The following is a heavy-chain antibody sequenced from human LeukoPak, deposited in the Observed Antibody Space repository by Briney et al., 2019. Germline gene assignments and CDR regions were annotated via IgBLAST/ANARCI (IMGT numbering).Heavy chain of an antibody. Sequence: GASVKVSCKASGYTFTGYYMHWVRQAPGQGLEWMGWINPNSGGTNYAQKFQGRVTMTRGTSISTAYMELSRLRSDDTAVYYCARDRRLRGSGRGYWFDPWGQGTLVTVSS. V-gene: IGHV1-2*02. D-gene: IGHD3-10*01. CDR2: INPNSGGT. CDR3: ARDRRLRGSGRGYWFDP. J-gene: IGHJ5*02. CDR1: GYTFTGYY.